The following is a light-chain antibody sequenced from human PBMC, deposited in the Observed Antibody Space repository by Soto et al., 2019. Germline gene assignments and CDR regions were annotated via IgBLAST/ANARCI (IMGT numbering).Light chain of an antibody. CDR1: SSNIGAGYD. CDR2: GDS. Sequence: QSALTQPPSVSGAPGQMVTISCTGSSSNIGAGYDVHWYQQLPGTAPKLLIYGDSNRPSGVPDRFSGSKSGTSASLAITGLQAEDEADYYCQSYDSSLSAFYVFGTGTKVTVL. J-gene: IGLJ1*01. V-gene: IGLV1-40*01. CDR3: QSYDSSLSAFYV.